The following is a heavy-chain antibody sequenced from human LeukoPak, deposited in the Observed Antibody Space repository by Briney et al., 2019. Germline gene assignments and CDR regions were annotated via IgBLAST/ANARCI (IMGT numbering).Heavy chain of an antibody. D-gene: IGHD3-10*01. CDR1: GFTFSSYT. Sequence: PGGSLRLSCAASGFTFSSYTMNWVRQAPGKELEWVSVISGSGGSTYYADSVKGRFTISRDNSKNTLYLQMNSLRAEDTAVYYCAKGSPYFSGSYCDYWGQGTLVTVSS. CDR2: ISGSGGST. V-gene: IGHV3-23*01. J-gene: IGHJ4*02. CDR3: AKGSPYFSGSYCDY.